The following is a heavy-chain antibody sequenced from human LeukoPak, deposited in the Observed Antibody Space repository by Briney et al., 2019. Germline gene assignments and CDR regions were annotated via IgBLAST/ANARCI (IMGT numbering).Heavy chain of an antibody. J-gene: IGHJ4*02. CDR3: ARPGYYGAGIFDY. CDR2: INPADSDT. Sequence: GESLQISFKGSCYNFANFWIAWGRQMPGKGPENMGIINPADSDTGYNPSLEGQVTISADKSISTAYLQWSSLKASDSAIYYCARPGYYGAGIFDYWGQGTQVTVSS. D-gene: IGHD3-10*01. V-gene: IGHV5-51*01. CDR1: CYNFANFW.